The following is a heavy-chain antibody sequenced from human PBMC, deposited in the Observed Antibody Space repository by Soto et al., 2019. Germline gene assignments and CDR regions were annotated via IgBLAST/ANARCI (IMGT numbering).Heavy chain of an antibody. V-gene: IGHV4-59*01. CDR2: IYYTGTT. CDR1: GVSISSSY. J-gene: IGHJ6*02. CDR3: ARDPRYSSSWHYGMDV. Sequence: SETLSLTCTVSGVSISSSYWSWIRQSPGTGLEWIGYIYYTGTTNYNPSLKRRVTISLDTSKNQFSLKLSSVTAADTAVYYCARDPRYSSSWHYGMDVWGQGTTVTVSS. D-gene: IGHD6-13*01.